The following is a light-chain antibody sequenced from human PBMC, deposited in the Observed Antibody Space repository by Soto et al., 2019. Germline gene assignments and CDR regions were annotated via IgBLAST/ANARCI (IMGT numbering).Light chain of an antibody. CDR3: LQALQTPLT. CDR2: LGS. J-gene: IGKJ2*01. V-gene: IGKV2-28*01. Sequence: DIVMTQSPLSLPVTPGEPASISCRSSQSLLHSNGYNCLDWYLQKPGQSPQLLIYLGSNRASGVPDRFSGGGSGDTFTLQISRVEGEDVGVYYCLQALQTPLTFGQGTKLE. CDR1: QSLLHSNGYNC.